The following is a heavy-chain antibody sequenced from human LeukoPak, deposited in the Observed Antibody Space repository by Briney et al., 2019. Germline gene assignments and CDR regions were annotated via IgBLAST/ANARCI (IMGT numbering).Heavy chain of an antibody. CDR1: GGTFSSYA. D-gene: IGHD2-21*02. Sequence: SVKVSRKASGGTFSSYAISWVRQAPGQGLEWMGGIIPIFGTANYAQKFQGRVTITADESTSTAYMELSSPRSEDTAVYYCASSGDWRFDYWGQGTLVTVSS. CDR2: IIPIFGTA. CDR3: ASSGDWRFDY. V-gene: IGHV1-69*13. J-gene: IGHJ4*02.